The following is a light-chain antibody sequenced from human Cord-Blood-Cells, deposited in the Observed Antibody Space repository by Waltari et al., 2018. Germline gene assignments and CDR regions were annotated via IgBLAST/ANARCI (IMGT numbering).Light chain of an antibody. CDR1: KSISSY. J-gene: IGKJ1*01. CDR2: AAS. V-gene: IGKV1-39*01. Sequence: DIQMTQSPSSLSASVGDRVTITCRASKSISSYLNWYQQKPGKAPKLLIYAASSLQSGVPSRFSGSGSGTDFTLTISSLQPEDFATYYCQQSYSTPLPTFGQGTKVEIK. CDR3: QQSYSTPLPT.